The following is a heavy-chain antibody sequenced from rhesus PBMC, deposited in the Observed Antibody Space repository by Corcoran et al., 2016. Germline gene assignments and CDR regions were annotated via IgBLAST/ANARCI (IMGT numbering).Heavy chain of an antibody. J-gene: IGHJ4*01. Sequence: QVQLQESGPGLVKPSETLSLTCAVSGGSISDSYYWKWICQPPGTGLEWIGNIYGNSASTYYNPSLMSRVTISKDTSKTHFFLKLGSVTAADTAVYYCARDRDNFWSGYRFDYWGQGVLVTVSS. D-gene: IGHD3-3*01. CDR3: ARDRDNFWSGYRFDY. CDR2: IYGNSAST. CDR1: GGSISDSYY. V-gene: IGHV4S9*01.